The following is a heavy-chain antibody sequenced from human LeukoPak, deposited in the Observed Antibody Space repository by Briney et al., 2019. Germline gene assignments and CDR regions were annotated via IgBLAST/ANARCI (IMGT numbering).Heavy chain of an antibody. CDR2: IYYSGST. V-gene: IGHV4-39*01. J-gene: IGHJ4*02. Sequence: SETLSLTCTVSGVSISSSSYYWGWLRQPPGKGLEWIVSIYYSGSTYYDPSLKSRVTISVNTSKNQFSLKLSSVTAADTAVYYCARQGSGYFDYWGQGTLVTVSS. D-gene: IGHD3-10*01. CDR1: GVSISSSSYY. CDR3: ARQGSGYFDY.